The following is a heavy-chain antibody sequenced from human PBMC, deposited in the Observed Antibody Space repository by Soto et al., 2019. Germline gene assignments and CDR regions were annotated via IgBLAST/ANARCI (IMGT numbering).Heavy chain of an antibody. CDR2: IYHSGST. Sequence: SETLSLTCAVSGGSIGSSNWWSWVRQPPGKGLEWIGEIYHSGSTNYNPSLKSRVTISVDKSKNQFSLKLSSVTAADTAVYYCARHFWPLAWPRLRFGDNYGMDVWGQGTTVTVSS. CDR1: GGSIGSSNW. D-gene: IGHD3-10*01. V-gene: IGHV4-4*02. J-gene: IGHJ6*02. CDR3: ARHFWPLAWPRLRFGDNYGMDV.